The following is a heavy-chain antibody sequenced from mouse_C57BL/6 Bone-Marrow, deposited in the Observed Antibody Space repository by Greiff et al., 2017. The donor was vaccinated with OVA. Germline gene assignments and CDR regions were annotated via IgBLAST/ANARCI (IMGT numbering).Heavy chain of an antibody. CDR3: ARMYYGYYFDY. D-gene: IGHD2-2*01. CDR2: INPGSGGT. CDR1: GYAFTNYL. J-gene: IGHJ2*01. V-gene: IGHV1-54*01. Sequence: VQLQQSGAELVRPGTSVKVSCKASGYAFTNYLIEWVKQRPGQGLEWIGVINPGSGGTNYNEKFKGKATLTADKSSSTAYMQLSSLTSEDSAVYFCARMYYGYYFDYWGQGTTLTVSS.